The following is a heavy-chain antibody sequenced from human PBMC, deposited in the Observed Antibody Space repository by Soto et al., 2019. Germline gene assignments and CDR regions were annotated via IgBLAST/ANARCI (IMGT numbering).Heavy chain of an antibody. CDR2: IWYDGSNK. CDR1: GFTFNTYG. CDR3: ARGSTAMVYFDY. J-gene: IGHJ4*02. Sequence: PGGALRVSCAASGFTFNTYGMHWVRQAPCKGLEWVAVIWYDGSNKYYADSVKGRFTISRDNSKNTLYLQMNSLRAEDTAVYYCARGSTAMVYFDYWGQGTLVTVS. V-gene: IGHV3-33*01. D-gene: IGHD5-18*01.